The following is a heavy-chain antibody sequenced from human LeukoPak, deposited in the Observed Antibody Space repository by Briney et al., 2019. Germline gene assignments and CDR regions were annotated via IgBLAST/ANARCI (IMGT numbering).Heavy chain of an antibody. J-gene: IGHJ3*02. CDR3: ARRPIPSSPGAIAHAFDI. V-gene: IGHV4-59*01. D-gene: IGHD2-21*01. CDR2: IYSSGST. Sequence: SETLSLTCTVSGGSISSYYWSWIRQPPGKGLEWIGYIYSSGSTIYNPSLKSRLTISVDTSKNQFSLKMSSVTAADTAVYYCARRPIPSSPGAIAHAFDIWDQGTMVTVSS. CDR1: GGSISSYY.